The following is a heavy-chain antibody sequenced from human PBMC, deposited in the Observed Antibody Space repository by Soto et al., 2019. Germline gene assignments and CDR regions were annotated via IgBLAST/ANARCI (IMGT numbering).Heavy chain of an antibody. CDR3: GKERIGSGWFVFSY. D-gene: IGHD6-19*01. V-gene: IGHV3-23*01. CDR1: GFTFSSYA. Sequence: VQLLESGGGLVQPGGFVRLSCAASGFTFSSYAMSWVRQAPGKGLEWVSAISGNGADTSYADSVRGLFTISSDNSKLTLFLQVTCLGADYTAVYFSGKERIGSGWFVFSYWGQGILVTVSS. CDR2: ISGNGADT. J-gene: IGHJ1*01.